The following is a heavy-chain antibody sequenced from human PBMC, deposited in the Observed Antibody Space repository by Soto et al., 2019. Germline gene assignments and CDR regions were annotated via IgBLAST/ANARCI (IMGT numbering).Heavy chain of an antibody. CDR2: ISGSGSGP. CDR1: GFTFSNYD. V-gene: IGHV3-23*01. D-gene: IGHD6-13*01. J-gene: IGHJ4*02. CDR3: AKLQSWRALDY. Sequence: EVLLLESGGGLVQPGGSLRLSCAASGFTFSNYDMGWVRQAPGKGLELVSFISGSGSGPYYADSVTGLFTISRDNAENTLYLQRNSLRVEDTAVYYCAKLQSWRALDYWGQGPLVTVSS.